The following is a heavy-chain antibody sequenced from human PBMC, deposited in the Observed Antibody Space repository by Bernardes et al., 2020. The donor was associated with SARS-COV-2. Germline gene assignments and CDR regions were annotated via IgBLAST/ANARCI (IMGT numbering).Heavy chain of an antibody. J-gene: IGHJ6*02. Sequence: SETLSLTCNVSGDSITSFYWNWIRQPPGKGLEWIGYISDSGSPTYNPSLRGRVTISVDMSKNQCSLKMTSVTAADTAVYYCANSPGIRGYGMDVWGPGTTVTVSS. CDR3: ANSPGIRGYGMDV. CDR2: ISDSGSP. V-gene: IGHV4-59*01. CDR1: GDSITSFY.